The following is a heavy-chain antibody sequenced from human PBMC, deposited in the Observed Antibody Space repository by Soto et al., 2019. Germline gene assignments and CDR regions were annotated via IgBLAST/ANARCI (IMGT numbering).Heavy chain of an antibody. V-gene: IGHV3-48*01. CDR3: ARLRGMNAFDI. D-gene: IGHD3-16*01. Sequence: EVQLVESGGGLVQPGGSLRLSCAASGFTFSSYSMNWVRQAPGKGLEWVSYISSGSSTMYYADSVKGRFTISRDNAKNSLYLQMNSLRAEDTAVYYCARLRGMNAFDIWGQGTMVTVSS. CDR2: ISSGSSTM. CDR1: GFTFSSYS. J-gene: IGHJ3*02.